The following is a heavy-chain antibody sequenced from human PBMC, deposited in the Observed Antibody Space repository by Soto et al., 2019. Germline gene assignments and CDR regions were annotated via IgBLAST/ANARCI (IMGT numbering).Heavy chain of an antibody. CDR3: ARDRIAARPPYYYGMDV. CDR1: GFTFSSYS. V-gene: IGHV3-21*01. J-gene: IGHJ6*02. CDR2: ISSSSSYI. Sequence: GSLRLSCAASGFTFSSYSMNWVRQAPGKGLEWVSSISSSSSYIYYADSVKGRFTISRDNAKNSLYLQMNSLRAEDTAVYYCARDRIAARPPYYYGMDVWGQGTTVTVSS. D-gene: IGHD6-6*01.